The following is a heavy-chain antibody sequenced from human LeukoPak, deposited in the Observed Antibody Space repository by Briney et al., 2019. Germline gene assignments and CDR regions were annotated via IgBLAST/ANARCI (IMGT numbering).Heavy chain of an antibody. D-gene: IGHD6-13*01. CDR3: AGLHSAHSSNS. CDR1: GGSIDSRSYY. J-gene: IGHJ4*02. Sequence: PSETLSLTCTVSGGSIDSRSYYRGWIRQPPGKGLEWIGSIYSSGSTYYNPSLKSRVTISVDTSKNKFSLRLSSVTAADTAVYYCAGLHSAHSSNSWGQGTLVTVSS. V-gene: IGHV4-39*01. CDR2: IYSSGST.